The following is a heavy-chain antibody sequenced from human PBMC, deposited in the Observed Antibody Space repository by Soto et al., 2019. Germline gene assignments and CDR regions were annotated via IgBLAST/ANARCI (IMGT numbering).Heavy chain of an antibody. D-gene: IGHD5-12*01. CDR3: ASWLGYGPHFNY. Sequence: QVQLQESGPGLVKPSQTLSLTCTVSGGSISSGDYYWSWIRQPTGKGLEWIGYIYYSGSTYYNPSLKRRVTISVDTSKNQFSLKLSSVTAADTAVYHCASWLGYGPHFNYLGQGTLVTVSS. CDR2: IYYSGST. J-gene: IGHJ4*02. CDR1: GGSISSGDYY. V-gene: IGHV4-30-4*01.